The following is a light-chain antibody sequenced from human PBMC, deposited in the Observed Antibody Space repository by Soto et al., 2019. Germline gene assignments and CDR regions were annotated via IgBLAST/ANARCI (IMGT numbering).Light chain of an antibody. V-gene: IGLV1-44*01. CDR3: AAWDDSLTAV. J-gene: IGLJ2*01. CDR2: SNN. Sequence: QSVLTQPPSASGTPGQRGTISCSGSSSNIGSNTVNWYQQLPGTAHKLLIYSNNQRPSGVPDRFSGSKSGTSASLAISGLQSEEEADYYCAAWDDSLTAVFGGGTKVTVL. CDR1: SSNIGSNT.